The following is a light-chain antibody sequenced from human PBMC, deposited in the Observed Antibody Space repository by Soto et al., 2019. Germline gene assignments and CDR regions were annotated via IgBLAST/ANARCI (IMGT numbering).Light chain of an antibody. CDR1: QSVSNNY. V-gene: IGKV3D-20*02. J-gene: IGKJ4*01. Sequence: EMEWTQSPVTLSLSKGKRATLSCRASQSVSNNYLAWYQQKPGQAPRLLIYGASNRATGIPDRFSGSGSGTDFTLTISSLEPEDFAIYYCQPRCNLPPVTFGGGGNVDVK. CDR2: GAS. CDR3: QPRCNLPPVT.